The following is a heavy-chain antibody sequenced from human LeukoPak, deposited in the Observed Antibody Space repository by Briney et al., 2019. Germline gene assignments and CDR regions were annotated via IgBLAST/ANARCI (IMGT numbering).Heavy chain of an antibody. CDR2: IKSKTDGGTT. Sequence: GGSLRLSCAASGFTFSNAWMNWVRQAPGKGLGWVGRIKSKTDGGTTDYAAPVKGRFTISRDDSKNTLYLQMNSLKTEDTAVYYCTTDDSSGWYPSYYFDYWGQGTLVTVSS. CDR1: GFTFSNAW. V-gene: IGHV3-15*07. CDR3: TTDDSSGWYPSYYFDY. D-gene: IGHD6-19*01. J-gene: IGHJ4*02.